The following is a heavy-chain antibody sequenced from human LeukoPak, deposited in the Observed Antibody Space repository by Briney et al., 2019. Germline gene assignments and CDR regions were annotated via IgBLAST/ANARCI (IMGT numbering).Heavy chain of an antibody. Sequence: GGSLRLSCAASGLTFSTFGMHWVRQAPGKGLEWVAFIRFDGSNRYYAEPLKGRFTISRDNSKNTLYLQMNSLRAEDTAIYFCAKGGYYFDYWGQGALVIVSS. CDR3: AKGGYYFDY. CDR1: GLTFSTFG. J-gene: IGHJ4*02. CDR2: IRFDGSNR. V-gene: IGHV3-30*02.